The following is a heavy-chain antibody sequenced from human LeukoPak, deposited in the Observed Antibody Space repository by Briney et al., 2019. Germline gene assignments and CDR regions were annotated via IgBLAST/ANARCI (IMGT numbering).Heavy chain of an antibody. D-gene: IGHD6-13*01. J-gene: IGHJ4*02. Sequence: GGSLRLSCAASGFTFSNAWMSWVRRAPGKGLEWVGRIKSKTDGGTTDYAAPVKGRFTISRDDSKNTLYLQMNSLKTEDTAVYYCIPAQGYGSSWYMRYFDYWGQGTLVTVSS. V-gene: IGHV3-15*01. CDR1: GFTFSNAW. CDR2: IKSKTDGGTT. CDR3: IPAQGYGSSWYMRYFDY.